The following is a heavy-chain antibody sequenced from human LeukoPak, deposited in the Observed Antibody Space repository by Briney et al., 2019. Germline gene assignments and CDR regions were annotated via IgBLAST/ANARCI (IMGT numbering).Heavy chain of an antibody. CDR2: ISSSSSHI. J-gene: IGHJ4*02. CDR3: ASFYGSGSLY. V-gene: IGHV3-21*01. Sequence: GGSLRLSCAASGFTFSSYSMNWVRQAPGKGLEWVSSISSSSSHIYYADSVKGRFTISRDNAKNSLYLQMNSLRAEDTAVYYCASFYGSGSLYWGQETLVTVSS. D-gene: IGHD3-10*01. CDR1: GFTFSSYS.